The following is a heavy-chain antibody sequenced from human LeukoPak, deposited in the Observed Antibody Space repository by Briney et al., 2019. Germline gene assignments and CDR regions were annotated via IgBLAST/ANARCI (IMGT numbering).Heavy chain of an antibody. Sequence: GGSLRLSCAASGFTFSSYGMHWVRQAPGKGLEWVAVIWYDGSNKYYADSVKVRFTISRDNSKNTLYLQMNSLRAEDTAVYYCAKESRYTNYYFDYWGQGTLVTVSS. J-gene: IGHJ4*02. CDR2: IWYDGSNK. D-gene: IGHD1-1*01. V-gene: IGHV3-33*06. CDR1: GFTFSSYG. CDR3: AKESRYTNYYFDY.